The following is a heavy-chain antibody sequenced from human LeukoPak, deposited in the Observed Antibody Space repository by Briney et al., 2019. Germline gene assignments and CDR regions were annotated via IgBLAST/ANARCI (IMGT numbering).Heavy chain of an antibody. CDR3: ARPRDGYYYDSRGYYW. J-gene: IGHJ4*02. CDR1: GFTFSSYS. V-gene: IGHV3-48*01. D-gene: IGHD3-22*01. Sequence: GGSLRLSCAASGFTFSSYSMNWVRQAPGKGLEWVSYISSSSSTIYYADSVKGRFTISRDNAKNSLYLQMNRLRAADTAVYYCARPRDGYYYDSRGYYWWRQGTLVTVSS. CDR2: ISSSSSTI.